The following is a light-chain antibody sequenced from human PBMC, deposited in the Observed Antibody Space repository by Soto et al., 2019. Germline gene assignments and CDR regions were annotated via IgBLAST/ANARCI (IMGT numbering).Light chain of an antibody. CDR1: QSVSRY. J-gene: IGKJ5*01. CDR3: EQCRGCLLFT. CDR2: DAS. Sequence: EIVMTQSPATLSVSPGETATLSCRASQSVSRYLAWYQHRPAQAPRLLIYDASTRATGIPARFSGSGSGTDLTLIIIGPQSEDFSVYSCEQCRGCLLFTFGQGTGLEIK. V-gene: IGKV3-15*01.